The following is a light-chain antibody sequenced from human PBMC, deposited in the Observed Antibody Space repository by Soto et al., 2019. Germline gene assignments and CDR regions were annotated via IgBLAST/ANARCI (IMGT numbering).Light chain of an antibody. Sequence: DIQMTQSPSFVSASVGARVTLTCRASQYISTWLAWYQQRLGEAPRLLIFSASTLKNGVPPRFSGSGSGTDFTLTISGLQPEDFATYYCQQGRTSPFSFGRGTKV. CDR2: SAS. CDR3: QQGRTSPFS. V-gene: IGKV1D-12*01. J-gene: IGKJ3*01. CDR1: QYISTW.